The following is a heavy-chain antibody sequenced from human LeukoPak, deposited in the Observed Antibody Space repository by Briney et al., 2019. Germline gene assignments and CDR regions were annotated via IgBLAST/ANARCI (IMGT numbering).Heavy chain of an antibody. V-gene: IGHV5-51*01. J-gene: IGHJ4*02. CDR1: GYSFTSYW. D-gene: IGHD5-24*01. CDR3: ARPRDGYNFDY. Sequence: GESLKISCKGSGYSFTSYWIGWVRQMPGKGLEWIGIIYPGESDARYSPSFQGQVTISADKSISTAYLRWSSLKASDTAMYYCARPRDGYNFDYWGQGTLVTVSS. CDR2: IYPGESDA.